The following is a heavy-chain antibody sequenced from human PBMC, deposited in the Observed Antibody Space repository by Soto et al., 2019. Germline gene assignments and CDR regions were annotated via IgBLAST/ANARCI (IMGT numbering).Heavy chain of an antibody. J-gene: IGHJ6*02. V-gene: IGHV1-18*01. CDR1: GYTFSMSG. CDR3: AREGPRPYYYYGMDV. Sequence: QVQLVQSGAEVKKPGASVKVSCKSSGYTFSMSGISWVRQAPGQGLGWMGWISGYNGNTNYEQKFQDRVTMTTDTSTNTAYMERRSLRSDDTAVYYCAREGPRPYYYYGMDVWGQGTTVTVSS. CDR2: ISGYNGNT.